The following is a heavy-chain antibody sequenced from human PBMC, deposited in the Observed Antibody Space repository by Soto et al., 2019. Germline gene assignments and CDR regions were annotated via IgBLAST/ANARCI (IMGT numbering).Heavy chain of an antibody. J-gene: IGHJ6*02. CDR3: VRDKMAVACTGEVCYYYGMDG. V-gene: IGHV3-33*01. Sequence: QVQLVESGGGVVQPGRSLRLSCAASGFTFSSYGMHWVRQAPGKGLEWVAVIWYDGSNKYYADSVKGRFTIPRDNSKNPLYLQMNNLKAEDTAVYYFVRDKMAVACTGEVCYYYGMDGWGQGTTVTVSS. CDR2: IWYDGSNK. CDR1: GFTFSSYG. D-gene: IGHD6-19*01.